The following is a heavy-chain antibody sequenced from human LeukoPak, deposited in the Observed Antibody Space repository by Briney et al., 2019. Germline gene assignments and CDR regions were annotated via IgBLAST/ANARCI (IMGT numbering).Heavy chain of an antibody. V-gene: IGHV4-59*01. CDR1: GGSISSYY. CDR3: ARVTMVRGVTYYFDY. D-gene: IGHD3-10*01. CDR2: IYYSGST. J-gene: IGHJ4*02. Sequence: PSETLSLTCTVSGGSISSYYWSWIRQPPGKGLEWIGYIYYSGSTNYNPSLKSRVTISVDTSKNQFPLKLSSVTAADTAVYYCARVTMVRGVTYYFDYWGQGTLVTVSS.